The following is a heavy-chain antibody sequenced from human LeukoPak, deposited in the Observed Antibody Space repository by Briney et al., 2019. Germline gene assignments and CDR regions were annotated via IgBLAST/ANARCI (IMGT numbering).Heavy chain of an antibody. CDR2: ISSSGSTI. J-gene: IGHJ4*02. CDR3: ARDLGYSYGESKINDY. Sequence: PGGSLRLSCAASGFTFSDYYMSWIRQAPGKGLEWVSYISSSGSTIYYADSVKGRFTISRDDAKNSLYLQMNSLRAEDTAVYYCARDLGYSYGESKINDYWGQGTLVTVSS. CDR1: GFTFSDYY. D-gene: IGHD5-18*01. V-gene: IGHV3-11*01.